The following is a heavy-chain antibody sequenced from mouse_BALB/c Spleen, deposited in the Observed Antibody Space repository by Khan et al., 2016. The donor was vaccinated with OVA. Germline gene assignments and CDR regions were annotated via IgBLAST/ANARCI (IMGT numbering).Heavy chain of an antibody. CDR2: IYYSGTV. V-gene: IGHV3-5*02. D-gene: IGHD1-1*01. Sequence: EVQLQESGPGLVKPSQTVSLTCTVTGITITSGNYRWSWIRQFPGNKLEWIGNIYYSGTVTYHPSLTSRTTITRETSKNQFFLEMNSLTAEDTATYYCARDYGSLYWDFDVWGAGTTVTVSS. J-gene: IGHJ1*01. CDR1: GITITSGNYR. CDR3: ARDYGSLYWDFDV.